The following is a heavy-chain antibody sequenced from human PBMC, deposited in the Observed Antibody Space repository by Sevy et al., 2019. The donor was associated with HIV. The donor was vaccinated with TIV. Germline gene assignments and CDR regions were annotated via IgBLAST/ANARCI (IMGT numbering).Heavy chain of an antibody. CDR1: GSTFSSYP. J-gene: IGHJ6*03. D-gene: IGHD2-2*01. V-gene: IGHV1-69*06. Sequence: ASVKVSCKASGSTFSSYPITWVRQAPAQGLEWMGGIIPIFGSPNYPSKFQGRVTITADKSTSTAYMELNSLRSDDTAVYYCARGSVPGNSYYYMDVWGKGTSVTVSS. CDR2: IIPIFGSP. CDR3: ARGSVPGNSYYYMDV.